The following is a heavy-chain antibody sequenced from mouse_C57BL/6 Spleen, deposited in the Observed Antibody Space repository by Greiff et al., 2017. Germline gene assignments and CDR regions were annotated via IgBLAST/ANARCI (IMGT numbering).Heavy chain of an antibody. V-gene: IGHV14-4*01. J-gene: IGHJ1*03. Sequence: EVQLQQSGAELVRPGASVKLSCTASGFNIKDDYMHWVKQRPEQGLEWIGWIDPENGDTENASKFQGKATITADTSSNTAYLQLSSLTSEDTAVYYCTTWGYYGSSSYFDVWGTGTTVTVSS. CDR1: GFNIKDDY. CDR3: TTWGYYGSSSYFDV. CDR2: IDPENGDT. D-gene: IGHD1-1*01.